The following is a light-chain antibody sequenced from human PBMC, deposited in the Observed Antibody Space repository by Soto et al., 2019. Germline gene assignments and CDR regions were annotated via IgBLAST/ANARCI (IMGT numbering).Light chain of an antibody. J-gene: IGKJ1*01. CDR1: QGISSY. V-gene: IGKV1-9*01. CDR3: QQLYSYPRT. Sequence: DIQLTQSPSFLSASVGDRVTITCRASQGISSYLAWYQQKPGKAPKVLIYAASTLQSGVPSRFSGSGSGTEFTLTISSLQPEDFATYYCQQLYSYPRTFGQGTKMEVK. CDR2: AAS.